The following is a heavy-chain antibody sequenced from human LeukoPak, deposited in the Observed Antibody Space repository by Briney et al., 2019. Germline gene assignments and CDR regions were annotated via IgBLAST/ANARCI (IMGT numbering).Heavy chain of an antibody. CDR1: GYTFTDYF. J-gene: IGHJ4*02. D-gene: IGHD6-19*01. V-gene: IGHV1-2*02. CDR2: IDPNTGGT. Sequence: GASVKVSCKASGYTFTDYFMHWVRQAPGQGLEWMGWIDPNTGGTKYAQMFQGRVTMTRDGSISTAYMELTRLTSDDTAVYYCARYFSGWYSDFWGQGTLVTVSS. CDR3: ARYFSGWYSDF.